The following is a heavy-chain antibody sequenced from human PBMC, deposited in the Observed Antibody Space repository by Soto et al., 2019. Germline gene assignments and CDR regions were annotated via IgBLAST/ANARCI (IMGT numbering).Heavy chain of an antibody. J-gene: IGHJ6*01. CDR2: IYHSGST. CDR3: ARDSYNGRGYYGMDV. CDR1: GGSISSSNW. D-gene: IGHD1-20*01. V-gene: IGHV4-4*02. Sequence: SETLSLTCAVSGGSISSSNWWSWVRQPPGKGLEWIGEIYHSGSTNYNPSLKSRVTISVDKSKNQFSLKLSSVTAADTAVYYCARDSYNGRGYYGMDVWGQGTTVTVSS.